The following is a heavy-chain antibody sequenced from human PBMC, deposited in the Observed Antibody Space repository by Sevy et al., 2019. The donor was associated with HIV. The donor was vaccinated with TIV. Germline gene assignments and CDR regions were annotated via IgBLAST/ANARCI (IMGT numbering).Heavy chain of an antibody. CDR2: ISYDGSNK. CDR1: GFTFSSYG. Sequence: GGSLRLSCAASGFTFSSYGMHWVRQAPGKGLEWVAVISYDGSNKYYADSVKGRFTISRDNSKNTLYLQMNSLRAEDTTVYYCAKPENYDFTFCYWGQGTLVTVSS. J-gene: IGHJ4*02. V-gene: IGHV3-30*18. CDR3: AKPENYDFTFCY. D-gene: IGHD3-3*01.